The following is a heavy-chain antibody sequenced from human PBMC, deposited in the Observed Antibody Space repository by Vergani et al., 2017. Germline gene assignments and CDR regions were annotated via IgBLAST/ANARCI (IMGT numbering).Heavy chain of an antibody. CDR2: IIPIFGTA. D-gene: IGHD3-10*01. CDR3: ARDIIITMVRGVMTLDY. V-gene: IGHV1-69*12. J-gene: IGHJ4*02. Sequence: QVQLVQSGAEVKKPGSSVKVSCKASGGTFSSYAISWVRQAPGQGLEWMGGIIPIFGTANYAQKFQGRVTITADESTSTAAMELSSLRSEDTAVYDYARDIIITMVRGVMTLDYWGQGTLVNVS. CDR1: GGTFSSYA.